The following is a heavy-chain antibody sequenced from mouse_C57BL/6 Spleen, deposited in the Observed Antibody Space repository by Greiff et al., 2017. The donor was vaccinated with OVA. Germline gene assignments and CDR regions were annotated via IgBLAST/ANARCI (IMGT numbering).Heavy chain of an antibody. CDR1: GYTFTDYY. CDR3: ARDYYGSSSYYYAMDY. J-gene: IGHJ4*01. Sequence: VQLQQSGAELVKPGASVKISCKASGYTFTDYYINWVKQRPGQGLEWIGKIGPGSGSTYYNEKFKGKATLTADNSSSTAYMPLSSRTSEDAAVYFCARDYYGSSSYYYAMDYWGQGTSVTVSS. CDR2: IGPGSGST. D-gene: IGHD1-1*01. V-gene: IGHV1-77*01.